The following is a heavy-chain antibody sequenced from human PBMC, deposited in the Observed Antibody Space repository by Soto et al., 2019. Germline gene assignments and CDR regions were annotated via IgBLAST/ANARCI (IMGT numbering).Heavy chain of an antibody. CDR2: IWYDGSNK. J-gene: IGHJ3*02. Sequence: PGGSLRLSCAASGFTFSSYGMHWVRQAPGKGLEWVAVIWYDGSNKYYADSVKGRFTISRDNSKNTLYLQMNSLRAEDTAVYYCARSARPTAKMPRKIVDAFDIWGQGTMVTVSS. CDR3: ARSARPTAKMPRKIVDAFDI. V-gene: IGHV3-33*01. D-gene: IGHD6-6*01. CDR1: GFTFSSYG.